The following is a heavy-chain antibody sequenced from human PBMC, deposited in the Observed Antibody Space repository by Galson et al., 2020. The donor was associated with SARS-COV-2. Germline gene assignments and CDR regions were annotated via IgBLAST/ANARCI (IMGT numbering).Heavy chain of an antibody. CDR1: GFTFSSYG. Sequence: GGSLRLSCAASGFTFSSYGMHWVRQAPGKGLEWVAVIWYDGSNKYYADSVKGRFTISRDNSKNTLYLQMNSLRAEDTAVYYCARGPISLVGAIEVGVFDYWGQGTLVTVSS. V-gene: IGHV3-33*01. CDR2: IWYDGSNK. D-gene: IGHD1-26*01. CDR3: ARGPISLVGAIEVGVFDY. J-gene: IGHJ4*02.